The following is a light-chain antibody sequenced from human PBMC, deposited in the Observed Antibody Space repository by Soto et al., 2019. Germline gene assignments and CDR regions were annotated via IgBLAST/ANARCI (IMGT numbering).Light chain of an antibody. Sequence: DIVMTQSPDSLAVSLGERATINCKSSQSVLFSSNNKNYLAWYQQKPGQPPKLLIYWASTRESGVPNRFSGSGSGTDFTLTISSLQAEEVAVYYCQQSYSTPITFGHGTRLELK. J-gene: IGKJ5*01. CDR2: WAS. CDR3: QQSYSTPIT. CDR1: QSVLFSSNNKNY. V-gene: IGKV4-1*01.